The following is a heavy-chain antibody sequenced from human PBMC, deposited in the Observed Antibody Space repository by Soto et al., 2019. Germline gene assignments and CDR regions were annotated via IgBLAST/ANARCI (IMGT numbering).Heavy chain of an antibody. J-gene: IGHJ3*02. CDR3: ARGYYDFWSGSSDAFDI. Sequence: ASETLSLTCTVSGGSISSYYWSWIRQPPGKGLEWIGYIYYSGSTNYNPSLKSRVTISVDTSKNQFSLKLSSVTAADTAVYYCARGYYDFWSGSSDAFDIWGQGTMVTVSS. CDR2: IYYSGST. CDR1: GGSISSYY. V-gene: IGHV4-59*01. D-gene: IGHD3-3*01.